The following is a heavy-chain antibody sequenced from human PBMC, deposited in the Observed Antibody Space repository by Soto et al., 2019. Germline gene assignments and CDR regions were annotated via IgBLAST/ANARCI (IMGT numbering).Heavy chain of an antibody. J-gene: IGHJ4*02. D-gene: IGHD6-19*01. CDR2: ISGSGGST. Sequence: GGSLRLSCAASGFTFSSYAMSWVRQAPGKGLEWVSAISGSGGSTYYADSVRGRFTISRDSSKNTLYLQMNSLRAEDTAVYYCAKHSSGWPYHEGDYWGQGTLVTVSS. CDR1: GFTFSSYA. V-gene: IGHV3-23*01. CDR3: AKHSSGWPYHEGDY.